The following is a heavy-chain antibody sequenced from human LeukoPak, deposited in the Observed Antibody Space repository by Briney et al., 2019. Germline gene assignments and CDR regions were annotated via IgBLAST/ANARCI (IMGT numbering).Heavy chain of an antibody. J-gene: IGHJ4*02. V-gene: IGHV3-33*01. D-gene: IGHD2-2*01. Sequence: GGSLRFSCAASGFTFSSYGMHWVSQAPGKGLEWVAVIWYDGSNKYYADSVKGRFTISRDNSKNTLYLQMNSLRAEDTAVYYCARDGGYCSSTSCYEFDYWGQGTLVTVSS. CDR1: GFTFSSYG. CDR2: IWYDGSNK. CDR3: ARDGGYCSSTSCYEFDY.